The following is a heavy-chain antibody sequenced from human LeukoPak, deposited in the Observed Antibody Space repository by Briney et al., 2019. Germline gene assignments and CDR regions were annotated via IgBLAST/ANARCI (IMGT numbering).Heavy chain of an antibody. D-gene: IGHD6-13*01. CDR1: GFTFNIYW. CDR3: ARASIWYTPNRFYP. V-gene: IGHV3-7*01. J-gene: IGHJ5*02. Sequence: GGTLRLSCAASGFTFNIYWMSWVRQAPGKGLEWVANIKEDGSEKYYVDSVKGRFTISRDNAKNSLYLQMNSLRAEDTAVYYCARASIWYTPNRFYPWAQGTLVTVSS. CDR2: IKEDGSEK.